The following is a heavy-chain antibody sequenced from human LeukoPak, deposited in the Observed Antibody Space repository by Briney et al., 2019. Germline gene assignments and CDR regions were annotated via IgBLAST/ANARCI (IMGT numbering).Heavy chain of an antibody. D-gene: IGHD2-2*01. CDR1: GYTFTVYY. V-gene: IGHV1-2*02. CDR2: INPNSGGT. CDR3: ARYCSSTSCYHKDY. J-gene: IGHJ4*02. Sequence: ASAKVSCKASGYTFTVYYMHWVRQAPGQGLEWMGWINPNSGGTKYAQKFQGRVTMTRDTSISTAYMELSRLRSDDTAVYYCARYCSSTSCYHKDYWGQGTLFTVSS.